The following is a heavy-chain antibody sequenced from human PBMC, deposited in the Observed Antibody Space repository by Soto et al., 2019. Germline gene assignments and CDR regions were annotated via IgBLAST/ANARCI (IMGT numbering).Heavy chain of an antibody. CDR2: NYHSGTT. V-gene: IGHV4-59*01. CDR1: GVTISTYY. Sequence: KSSETLSLTCAVSGVTISTYYWSWIRQPPGKGLEWIGYNYHSGTTNYNPSLKSRVTISVDTSKNQFSLRLTSVTAADTAIYYCVREEYIAYGHEIDHWGQGTLVTVSS. D-gene: IGHD4-17*01. J-gene: IGHJ1*01. CDR3: VREEYIAYGHEIDH.